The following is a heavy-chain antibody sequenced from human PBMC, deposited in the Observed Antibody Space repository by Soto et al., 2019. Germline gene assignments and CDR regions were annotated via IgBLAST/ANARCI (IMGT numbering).Heavy chain of an antibody. CDR2: VSPGGDVS. V-gene: IGHV3-23*01. Sequence: PGGSLRLSCAASGFTFSSVVMNWVRQAPGKGRESVSTVSPGGDVSHYTDSVKSRFTISRDNSRRTLHLHMDSLRAEDAAVYFCVRRAITATTNWGAFDVWGQGTVVTVSS. D-gene: IGHD1-20*01. J-gene: IGHJ3*01. CDR1: GFTFSSVV. CDR3: VRRAITATTNWGAFDV.